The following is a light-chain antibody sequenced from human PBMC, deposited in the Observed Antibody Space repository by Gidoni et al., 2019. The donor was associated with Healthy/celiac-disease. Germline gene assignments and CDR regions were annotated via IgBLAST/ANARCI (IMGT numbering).Light chain of an antibody. CDR3: CSYAGSSTLWV. J-gene: IGLJ3*02. CDR2: EGS. V-gene: IGLV2-23*01. Sequence: QSALTQPASESGSPGQSITISCTGTSSDVGSYNLVSWYQQHPGKAPKLMIYEGSKRPSGGSNRFSGSKSGNTASLTISGLQAEDEADYYCCSYAGSSTLWVFGGGTKLTVL. CDR1: SSDVGSYNL.